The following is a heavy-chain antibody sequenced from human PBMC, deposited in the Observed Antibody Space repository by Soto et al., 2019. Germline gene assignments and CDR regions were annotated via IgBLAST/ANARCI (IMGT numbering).Heavy chain of an antibody. Sequence: QVQLVQSGAEVKKPGASVKVSCKASGYTFTSYGISWVRQAPGQGLEWMGWISAYNGNTNYAQKLQGRVTMTTDTXTXTXXMELRSLRSDDTAVYYCARRHNYYGSGSHIGWFDPWGQGTLVTVSS. CDR3: ARRHNYYGSGSHIGWFDP. CDR2: ISAYNGNT. CDR1: GYTFTSYG. D-gene: IGHD3-10*01. J-gene: IGHJ5*02. V-gene: IGHV1-18*01.